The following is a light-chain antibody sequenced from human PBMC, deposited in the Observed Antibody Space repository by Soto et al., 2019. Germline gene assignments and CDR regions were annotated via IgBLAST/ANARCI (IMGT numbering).Light chain of an antibody. J-gene: IGKJ1*01. CDR2: SAS. V-gene: IGKV1-39*01. CDR1: QSITTY. Sequence: DIQMTQSPSSLSASVGDRVTITCRASQSITTYLNWYQQKPGKAPKLLIYSASSLQGGASSRFSGSGSGTEFTLTINSLQPEDFATYYCQQSYSTTWTFGQGNKGDIK. CDR3: QQSYSTTWT.